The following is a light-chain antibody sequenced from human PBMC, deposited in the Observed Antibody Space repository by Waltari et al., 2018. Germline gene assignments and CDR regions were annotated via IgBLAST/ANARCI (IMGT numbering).Light chain of an antibody. CDR2: EDS. J-gene: IGLJ7*01. Sequence: QSVLTQPPSVSAAPGQRVTISRSGGSSNIGNTYVSWYRQFPGTAPKLLIYEDSERPSGIPGRFSGSKSGTSATLDITGLQAGDEADYYCGTWDSSLSGAVFGGGTHLTVL. CDR3: GTWDSSLSGAV. CDR1: SSNIGNTY. V-gene: IGLV1-51*02.